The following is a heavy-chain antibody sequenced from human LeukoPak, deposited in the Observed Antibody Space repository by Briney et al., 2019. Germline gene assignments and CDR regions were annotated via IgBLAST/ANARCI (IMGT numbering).Heavy chain of an antibody. CDR3: AKGSRGSCSRTYCYPFDY. CDR1: GFTFSSYS. CDR2: ISSSSSTI. J-gene: IGHJ4*02. V-gene: IGHV3-48*01. D-gene: IGHD2-2*01. Sequence: PGGSLRLSCAASGFTFSSYSMNWVHQAPGKGLEWVSYISSSSSTIYYADSVKGRFTISRDNAKNSLYLQMNRLRAEDTAVYYCAKGSRGSCSRTYCYPFDYWGQGTLVTVSS.